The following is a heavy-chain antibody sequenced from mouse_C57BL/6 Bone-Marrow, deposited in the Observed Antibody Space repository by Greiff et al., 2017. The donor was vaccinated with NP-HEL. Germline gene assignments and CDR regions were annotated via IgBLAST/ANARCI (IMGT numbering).Heavy chain of an antibody. Sequence: EVMLVESGGGLVKPGGSLKLSCAASGFTFSDYGMHWVRQAPEKGLEWVAYISSGSSTIYYADTVKGRFTISRDNAKNTLFLKMTSLRSEDTAMYYCARDYGSSHYFDYWGQGTTLTVSS. J-gene: IGHJ2*01. CDR2: ISSGSSTI. V-gene: IGHV5-17*01. CDR3: ARDYGSSHYFDY. D-gene: IGHD1-1*01. CDR1: GFTFSDYG.